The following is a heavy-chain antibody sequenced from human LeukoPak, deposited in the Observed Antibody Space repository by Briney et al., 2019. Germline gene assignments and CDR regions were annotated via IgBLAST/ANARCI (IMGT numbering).Heavy chain of an antibody. CDR1: GFTFNTYA. CDR2: ISGSGGGT. CDR3: AKMGGRISAAVDN. D-gene: IGHD2-2*01. V-gene: IGHV3-23*01. Sequence: PGGSLRLSCAASGFTFNTYAMSWVRQAPGKGLEWVSGISGSGGGTYYADSVKGRFTIPRDNSKSTLYLQMNSLRVEDTAVYYCAKMGGRISAAVDNWGQGTLVTVSS. J-gene: IGHJ4*02.